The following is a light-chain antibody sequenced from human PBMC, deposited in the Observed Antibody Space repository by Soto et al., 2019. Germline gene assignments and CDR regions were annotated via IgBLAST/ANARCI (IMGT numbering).Light chain of an antibody. J-gene: IGKJ3*01. V-gene: IGKV3-20*01. CDR3: QQYGRSPFT. Sequence: EIVLTQSPGTLSLSPGERATLSCRASQTVNSSYLAWYQQKPGQAPRLLIYGASSRATDIPDRFSGSGSGTDYTLTISRLEPEDFAVYYCQQYGRSPFTFGPGTKVDIK. CDR1: QTVNSSY. CDR2: GAS.